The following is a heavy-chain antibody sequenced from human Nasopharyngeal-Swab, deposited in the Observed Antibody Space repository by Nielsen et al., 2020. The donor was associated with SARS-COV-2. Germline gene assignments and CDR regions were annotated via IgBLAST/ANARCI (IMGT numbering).Heavy chain of an antibody. Sequence: GGSLRLSCAASGFTVSSNYMSWVRQAPGKGLEWVSVIYSGGSTYYADSVKGRFTISRDNSKNTLYLQMNSLRAEDTAVYYCARGGSYEYDAFDIWGQGTMVTVSS. CDR3: ARGGSYEYDAFDI. CDR1: GFTVSSNY. CDR2: IYSGGST. V-gene: IGHV3-66*02. D-gene: IGHD3-16*01. J-gene: IGHJ3*02.